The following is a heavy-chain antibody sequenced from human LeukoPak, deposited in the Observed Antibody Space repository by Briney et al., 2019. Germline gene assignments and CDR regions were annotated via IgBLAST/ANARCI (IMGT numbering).Heavy chain of an antibody. D-gene: IGHD6-19*01. Sequence: GGSLRLSCSAPGFTFSSYAMDWVRQAPGKGLEYVSAISSNGGSTYYADSVKGRFTISRDNSKNTLYLQMSSLRAEDTAVYYCVRVGSGRPFDYWGQGTLVTVSS. CDR2: ISSNGGST. J-gene: IGHJ4*02. V-gene: IGHV3-64D*06. CDR1: GFTFSSYA. CDR3: VRVGSGRPFDY.